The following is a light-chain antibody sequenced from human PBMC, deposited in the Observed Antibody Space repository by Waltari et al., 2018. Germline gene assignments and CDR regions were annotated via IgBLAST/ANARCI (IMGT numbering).Light chain of an antibody. CDR3: GGWDDTLTGPYV. CDR1: SSNSGSNT. J-gene: IGLJ1*01. V-gene: IGLV1-44*01. Sequence: QPALTQPPSVSGTPGQPVTIPCSGSSSNSGSNTGNWYQVLPGSAPRLVIHNNNQRPADVPARFSGSKSGTSASLAISGLQSEDEADYYCGGWDDTLTGPYVFGSGTKVIVL. CDR2: NNN.